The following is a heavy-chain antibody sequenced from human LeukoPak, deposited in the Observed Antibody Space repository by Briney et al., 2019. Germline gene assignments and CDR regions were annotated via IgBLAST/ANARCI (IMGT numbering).Heavy chain of an antibody. CDR3: ARGQHGVAAAPFDY. D-gene: IGHD6-13*01. CDR1: GGSLSSYY. CDR2: IYYSGST. V-gene: IGHV4-59*01. Sequence: SETLSLTCTVSGGSLSSYYWSWIRQPPGKGLEWIGYIYYSGSTNYNPSLKSRVTISVDTSKNQFSLKLSSVTAADTAVYYCARGQHGVAAAPFDYWGQGTLVTVSS. J-gene: IGHJ4*02.